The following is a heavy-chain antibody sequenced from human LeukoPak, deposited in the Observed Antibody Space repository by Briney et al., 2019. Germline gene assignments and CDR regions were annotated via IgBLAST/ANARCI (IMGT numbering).Heavy chain of an antibody. V-gene: IGHV3-23*01. CDR1: GFIFSTYW. CDR2: IIESGAKT. D-gene: IGHD2-21*02. J-gene: IGHJ4*02. Sequence: GGSLRLSCAASGFIFSTYWMSWVRQAPGKGLEWVSGIIESGAKTFYADSVKGRFTISRDNSRNTLYLQMNSLRVEDTAVYYCVRDRDWAFDYWGQGSLVTVSS. CDR3: VRDRDWAFDY.